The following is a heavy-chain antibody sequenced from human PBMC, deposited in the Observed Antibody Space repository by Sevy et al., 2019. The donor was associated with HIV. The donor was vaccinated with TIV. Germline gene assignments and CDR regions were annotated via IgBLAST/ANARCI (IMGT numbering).Heavy chain of an antibody. CDR3: ARGRVDYYYDPKEKYYFDY. CDR1: GGTFSSYA. D-gene: IGHD3-22*01. J-gene: IGHJ4*02. CDR2: IIPIFGTA. V-gene: IGHV1-69*13. Sequence: ASVKVSCKASGGTFSSYAISWVRQAPGQGLEWMGGIIPIFGTANYAQKFQGRVTITADESTSTAYMELSSLRSEDTAVYYCARGRVDYYYDPKEKYYFDYWGQGTLVTVSS.